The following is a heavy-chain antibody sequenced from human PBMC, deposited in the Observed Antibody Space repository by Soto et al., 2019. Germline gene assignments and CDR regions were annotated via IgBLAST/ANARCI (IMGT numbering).Heavy chain of an antibody. Sequence: GESLKVSCKDSGYSFTSYWIGWVRQMPGKGLEWMGIIYPGDSDTRYSPSFQGQVTISADKSISTAYLQWSSLKASDTAMYYCAAGPYCSSTSCYNYYGMDVWGQGTTVTVSS. CDR1: GYSFTSYW. D-gene: IGHD2-2*02. V-gene: IGHV5-51*01. CDR3: AAGPYCSSTSCYNYYGMDV. J-gene: IGHJ6*02. CDR2: IYPGDSDT.